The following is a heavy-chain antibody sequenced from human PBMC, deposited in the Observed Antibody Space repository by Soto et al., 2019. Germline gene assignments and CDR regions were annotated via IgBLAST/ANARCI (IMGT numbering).Heavy chain of an antibody. D-gene: IGHD2-21*01. CDR1: GFSFNGYW. CDR2: IKDGGSNK. CDR3: AKDHIQFLYYFDY. J-gene: IGHJ4*02. V-gene: IGHV3-23*01. Sequence: PGGSLRLSCAASGFSFNGYWMSWVRQAPGKGLEWVADIKDGGSNKYYADSVKGRFTISRDNSKNTLYLQMNSLRAEDTAVYYCAKDHIQFLYYFDYWGQGTLVTVSS.